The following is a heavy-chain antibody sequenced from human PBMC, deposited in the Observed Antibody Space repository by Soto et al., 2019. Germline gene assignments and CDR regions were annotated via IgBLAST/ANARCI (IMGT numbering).Heavy chain of an antibody. Sequence: PGGSLRLSCAASGFTFSSYAMSWVRQAPGKGLEWVSAISGSGGSTYYADSVKGRFTISRDNSKNTLYLQMNSLRAEDTAVYYCAKTPVRGVIITCFDYWGQGTLVTVSS. D-gene: IGHD3-10*01. J-gene: IGHJ4*02. CDR2: ISGSGGST. CDR3: AKTPVRGVIITCFDY. V-gene: IGHV3-23*01. CDR1: GFTFSSYA.